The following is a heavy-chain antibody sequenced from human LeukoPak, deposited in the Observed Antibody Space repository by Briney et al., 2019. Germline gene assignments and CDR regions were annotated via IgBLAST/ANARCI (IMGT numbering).Heavy chain of an antibody. D-gene: IGHD2-21*02. V-gene: IGHV3-48*04. CDR2: ISNSASII. CDR1: GFSFSSYA. J-gene: IGHJ3*02. Sequence: GGSLRLSCATSGFSFSSYAMSWVRQAPGKGLEWVSYISNSASIIYYADSVKGRFTISRDNAKNSLYLQMNSLRAEDTAVYYCARETLGVTAFDIWGQGTMVTVSS. CDR3: ARETLGVTAFDI.